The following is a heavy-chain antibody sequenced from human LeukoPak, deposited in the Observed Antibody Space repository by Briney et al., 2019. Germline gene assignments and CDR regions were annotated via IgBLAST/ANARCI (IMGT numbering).Heavy chain of an antibody. CDR3: AKDLSGYDYSSYFDY. CDR2: ISGSGGST. Sequence: PGGSLRLSCAASGFTFSSYAMSWVRQAPGKGLEWVSAISGSGGSTYYADSVKGRFTISRDNSKNTLYLPMNSLRAEDTAVYYCAKDLSGYDYSSYFDYWGQGTLVTVSS. J-gene: IGHJ4*02. V-gene: IGHV3-23*01. D-gene: IGHD5-12*01. CDR1: GFTFSSYA.